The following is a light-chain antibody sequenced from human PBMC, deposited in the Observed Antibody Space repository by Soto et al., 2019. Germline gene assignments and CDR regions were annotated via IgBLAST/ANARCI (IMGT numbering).Light chain of an antibody. CDR3: QKRSNWPPT. CDR1: QSVSSF. Sequence: EIVLTQSPATLSLSPEERATLSCRASQSVSSFLAWYQQKPGQAPRLLIHDASNRATGIPARFSGSGSGTDFTLTISSLEPEDFAVYYCQKRSNWPPTFGQGTKVEIK. J-gene: IGKJ1*01. CDR2: DAS. V-gene: IGKV3-11*01.